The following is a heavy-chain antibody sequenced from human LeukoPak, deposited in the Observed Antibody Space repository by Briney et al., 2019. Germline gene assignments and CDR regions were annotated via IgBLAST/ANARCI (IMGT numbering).Heavy chain of an antibody. J-gene: IGHJ6*02. CDR1: GGSFSGYY. Sequence: SETLSLTCAVYGGSFSGYYWSWIRQPPGKGLEWVGEINHSGSTNYNPSLKSRVTTSVDTSKNQFSLKLSSVTAADTAVYYCARARSSGWSRYYYYGMDVWGQGTTVTVSS. V-gene: IGHV4-34*01. CDR2: INHSGST. D-gene: IGHD6-19*01. CDR3: ARARSSGWSRYYYYGMDV.